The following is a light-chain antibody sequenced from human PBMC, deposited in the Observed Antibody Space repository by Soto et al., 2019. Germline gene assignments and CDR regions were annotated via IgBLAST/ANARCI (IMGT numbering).Light chain of an antibody. Sequence: EIVMTQSPATLSVSPGERATLSCRASQSISSNLAWYQQKLGQAPRLLIYRASTRATGIPARFSGSGSGTEFTLTISSLQSEDFALYYCHQYENWPRATFGGGTRVETK. CDR2: RAS. J-gene: IGKJ4*01. V-gene: IGKV3-15*01. CDR3: HQYENWPRAT. CDR1: QSISSN.